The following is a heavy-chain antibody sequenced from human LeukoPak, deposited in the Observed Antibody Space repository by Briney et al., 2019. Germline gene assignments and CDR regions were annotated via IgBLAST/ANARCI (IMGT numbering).Heavy chain of an antibody. D-gene: IGHD6-13*01. CDR3: ARGPGGIAAAGYYFDY. CDR2: IYYSGST. J-gene: IGHJ4*02. Sequence: PSETLSLTCTVSGGSISSYHWSWIRQPPGKGLEWIGYIYYSGSTNYNPSLKSRVTISVDTSKNQFSLKLSSVTAADTAVYYCARGPGGIAAAGYYFDYWGQGTLVTVSS. CDR1: GGSISSYH. V-gene: IGHV4-59*01.